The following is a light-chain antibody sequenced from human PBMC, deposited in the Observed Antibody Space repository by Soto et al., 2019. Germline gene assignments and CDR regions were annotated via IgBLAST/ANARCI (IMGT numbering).Light chain of an antibody. CDR2: DAS. CDR3: QQYDNLPLT. Sequence: DIQMTQSPSSLSASVGARVTITCQASQDISNYLNWYQQKPGKAPKLLIYDASNLETGVPSRFSGSGSGTDFTLTISSLQPEDIATYYCQQYDNLPLTFDGGIKVEIK. CDR1: QDISNY. V-gene: IGKV1-33*01. J-gene: IGKJ4*02.